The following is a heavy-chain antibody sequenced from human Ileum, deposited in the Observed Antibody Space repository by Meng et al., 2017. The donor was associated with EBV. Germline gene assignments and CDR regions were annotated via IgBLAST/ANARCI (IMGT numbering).Heavy chain of an antibody. CDR3: TRGLDYAKQGY. CDR1: GWSFSDYY. D-gene: IGHD4-17*01. J-gene: IGHJ4*02. CDR2: IHPSGIT. V-gene: IGHV4-34*01. Sequence: VQRPRLGHGLWKPSGALAPTVGVDGWSFSDYYWSWIRQSPGKGLEWIGEIHPSGITNYNPSLNSRVTISVDTSKNQFSLKLTSVTAADTAMYYCTRGLDYAKQGYWGQGTLVTVSS.